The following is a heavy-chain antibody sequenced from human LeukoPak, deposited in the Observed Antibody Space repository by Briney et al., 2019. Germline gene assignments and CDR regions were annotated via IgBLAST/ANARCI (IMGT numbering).Heavy chain of an antibody. D-gene: IGHD3-10*01. CDR3: ARVYLSAEWFGELSATEYGMDV. Sequence: ASVKVSCKTSGGSFSSYTFTWVRQAPGQGLEWMGRIIPLLNIVNYAQKFQGRVTITADKSTSTAYMELSSLRSEDTAVYFCARVYLSAEWFGELSATEYGMDVWGQGTTVTVSS. CDR1: GGSFSSYT. V-gene: IGHV1-69*02. CDR2: IIPLLNIV. J-gene: IGHJ6*02.